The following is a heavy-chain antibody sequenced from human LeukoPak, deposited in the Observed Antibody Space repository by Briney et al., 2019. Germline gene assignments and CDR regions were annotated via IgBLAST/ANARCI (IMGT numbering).Heavy chain of an antibody. CDR3: ARDGVSYCSGTSCYTMVWFDP. CDR2: IGTYNGNT. CDR1: GYTFTSYG. J-gene: IGHJ5*02. D-gene: IGHD2-2*02. Sequence: GASVKVSCKASGYTFTSYGISWVRQAPGQGLEWMGWIGTYNGNTNYAQKFQGRVTMTTDTSTNTAFMELRSLRSDDTAVYYCARDGVSYCSGTSCYTMVWFDPWGQGTLVTVSS. V-gene: IGHV1-18*01.